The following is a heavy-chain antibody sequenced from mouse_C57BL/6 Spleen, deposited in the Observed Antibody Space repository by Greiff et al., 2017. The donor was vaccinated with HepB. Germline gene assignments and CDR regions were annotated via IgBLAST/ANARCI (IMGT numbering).Heavy chain of an antibody. D-gene: IGHD4-1*01. CDR2: INPSNGGT. J-gene: IGHJ2*01. Sequence: QVQLKQPGTELVKPGASVKLSCKASGYTFTSYWMHWVKQRPGQGLEWIGNINPSNGGTNYNEKFKSKATLTVDKSSSTAYMQLSSLTSEDSAVYYCARSELGQGFFDYWGQGTTLTVSS. CDR3: ARSELGQGFFDY. V-gene: IGHV1-53*01. CDR1: GYTFTSYW.